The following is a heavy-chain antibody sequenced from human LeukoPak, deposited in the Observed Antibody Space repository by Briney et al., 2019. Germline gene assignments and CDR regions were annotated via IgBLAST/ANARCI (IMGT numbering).Heavy chain of an antibody. CDR1: GFTFSSYA. D-gene: IGHD3-10*01. CDR3: TLSYGSGSYYDY. CDR2: IGASGSST. Sequence: GGSLRLSCAASGFTFSSYAMSWVRQAPGKGLEWVSNIGASGSSTYYADSVKGRFTISRDNSKNTLYLQMNSLRAEDTAVYYCTLSYGSGSYYDYWGQGTLVTVSS. J-gene: IGHJ4*02. V-gene: IGHV3-23*01.